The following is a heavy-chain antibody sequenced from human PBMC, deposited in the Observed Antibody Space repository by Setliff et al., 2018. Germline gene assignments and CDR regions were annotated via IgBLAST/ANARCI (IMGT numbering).Heavy chain of an antibody. D-gene: IGHD6-13*01. V-gene: IGHV4-39*07. Sequence: PSETLSLTCTVSGGYINSSSYYWGWIRQPPGKGLEGIGMIYYSGSTYYNPSLKSRVTISVDTSKNQFSLKLSSVTAADTAVYYCARVSMYSSSWYYYYHGMDVWGQGTTVTVSS. J-gene: IGHJ6*02. CDR3: ARVSMYSSSWYYYYHGMDV. CDR2: IYYSGST. CDR1: GGYINSSSYY.